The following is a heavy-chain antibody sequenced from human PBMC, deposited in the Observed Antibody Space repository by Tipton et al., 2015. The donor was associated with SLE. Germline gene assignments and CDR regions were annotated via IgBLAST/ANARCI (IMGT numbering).Heavy chain of an antibody. CDR3: ASLGGTELVDY. CDR2: INHSGST. V-gene: IGHV4-34*01. D-gene: IGHD1-14*01. Sequence: TLSLTCAVYGGSFSGYYWSWIRQPPGKGLEWIGEINHSGSTNYNPSLKSRVTISVDTSKNQFSLKLSSVTAADTAVYYCASLGGTELVDYWGQGTLVTVST. J-gene: IGHJ4*02. CDR1: GGSFSGYY.